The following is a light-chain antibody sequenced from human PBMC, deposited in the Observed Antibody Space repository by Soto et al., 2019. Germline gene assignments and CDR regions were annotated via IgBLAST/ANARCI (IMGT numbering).Light chain of an antibody. CDR1: QSVYNY. Sequence: EIVLTQSPATLSLSPGERATFSCRASQSVYNYLAWYQQKPGQAPRLLIYDASNRATGIPARFSGSGSGTDFTLTISSLEPEDFAVYFCQQRSNRPVTFGGGTKVEIK. J-gene: IGKJ4*01. CDR2: DAS. V-gene: IGKV3-11*01. CDR3: QQRSNRPVT.